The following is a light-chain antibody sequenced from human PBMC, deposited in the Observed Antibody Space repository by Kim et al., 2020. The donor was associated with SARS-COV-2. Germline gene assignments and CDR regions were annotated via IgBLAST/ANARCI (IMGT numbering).Light chain of an antibody. V-gene: IGKV3-20*01. J-gene: IGKJ4*01. CDR1: QSVGSRY. Sequence: SPGGRATITGRDSQSVGSRYLAWNQHKPGQAPRLLNSDAASRASGIPDRFSGSGSGTDYTLTITRLEPEDFAVYYCPQYGRAPITFGGGTKVDIK. CDR3: PQYGRAPIT. CDR2: DAA.